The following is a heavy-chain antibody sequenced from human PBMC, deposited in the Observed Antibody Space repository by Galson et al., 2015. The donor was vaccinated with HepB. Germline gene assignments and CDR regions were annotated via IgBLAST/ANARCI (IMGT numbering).Heavy chain of an antibody. CDR1: GYTFNSYG. J-gene: IGHJ4*02. V-gene: IGHV1-18*04. D-gene: IGHD3-10*01. CDR2: INVYNGQT. Sequence: SVKVSCKASGYTFNSYGITWVRQAPGQGLEWMGWINVYNGQTKNAQKFQGRLTMTTDTSTSTAYMELRSLRSDDTAVYYCARDLGYYDGSGRDYWGQGTLVTVSS. CDR3: ARDLGYYDGSGRDY.